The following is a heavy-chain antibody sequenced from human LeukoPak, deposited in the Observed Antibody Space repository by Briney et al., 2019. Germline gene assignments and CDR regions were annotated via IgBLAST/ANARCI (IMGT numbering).Heavy chain of an antibody. CDR1: GFTFTSYA. J-gene: IGHJ4*02. V-gene: IGHV1-18*01. Sequence: ASVKVSCKASGFTFTSYAINWVRQAPGQGLEWMGWISAYNGNTNYAQNLQGRVTMTTDTSTSTAYMELRSLRSDDTAVYYCARDLDGSGSYYTDYWGQGILVTVSS. CDR3: ARDLDGSGSYYTDY. CDR2: ISAYNGNT. D-gene: IGHD3-10*01.